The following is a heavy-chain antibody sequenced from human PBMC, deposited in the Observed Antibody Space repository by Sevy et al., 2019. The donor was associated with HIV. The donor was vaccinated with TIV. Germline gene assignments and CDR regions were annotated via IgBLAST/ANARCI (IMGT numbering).Heavy chain of an antibody. CDR3: ARDSERGYYDSSGYYPSNYYYYGMDV. CDR1: GDSVSSNSAA. J-gene: IGHJ6*02. CDR2: TYYRSKWYN. Sequence: SQTLSLTCAISGDSVSSNSAAWNWIRQSPSRGLEWLGRTYYRSKWYNDYAVSVKSRITINPDTSKNQLSLQLNSVTPEDTAVYYCARDSERGYYDSSGYYPSNYYYYGMDVWGQGTTVTVSS. V-gene: IGHV6-1*01. D-gene: IGHD3-22*01.